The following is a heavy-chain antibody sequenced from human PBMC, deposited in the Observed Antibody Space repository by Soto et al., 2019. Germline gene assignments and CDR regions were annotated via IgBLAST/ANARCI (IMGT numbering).Heavy chain of an antibody. D-gene: IGHD2-15*01. CDR2: INHSGST. CDR1: GGSFSGYY. Sequence: SETLPLTCAVYGGSFSGYYWSWIRQPPGKGLEWIGEINHSGSTNYNPSLKSRVTISVDRSKNQFSLKLSSVTAADTAAYYCARGRMRTPYYYYYYGMDVWGQGTTVTVSS. J-gene: IGHJ6*02. V-gene: IGHV4-34*01. CDR3: ARGRMRTPYYYYYYGMDV.